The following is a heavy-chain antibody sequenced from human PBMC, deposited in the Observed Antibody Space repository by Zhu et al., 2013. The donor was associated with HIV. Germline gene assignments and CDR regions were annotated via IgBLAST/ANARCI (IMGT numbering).Heavy chain of an antibody. CDR3: VRDKIMITFGGVIRSRYLRXN. Sequence: QVNLVQSGAEVKKPGASMNISCKASGYTFISYYIHWMRQAPGQGLEWMGTINPSGGSTTYAQNFQGRVTMTSDTSSSTLYMEVRRLKSEDTAVYYCVRDKIMITFGGVIRSRYLRXNWGQGTLVSVSS. V-gene: IGHV1-46*01. CDR2: INPSGGST. CDR1: GYTFISYY. D-gene: IGHD3-16*02. J-gene: IGHJ1*01.